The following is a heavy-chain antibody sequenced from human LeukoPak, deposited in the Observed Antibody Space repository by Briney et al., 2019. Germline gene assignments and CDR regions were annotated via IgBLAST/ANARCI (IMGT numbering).Heavy chain of an antibody. CDR1: GGSFSGYY. V-gene: IGHV4-34*01. CDR3: ARAIPGLRYFYYYMDV. J-gene: IGHJ6*03. Sequence: SETLSLTCAVYGGSFSGYYWSWIRQPPGKGLEWIEEINHSGSTNYNPSLKSRVTISVDTSKNQFSLKLSSVTAADTAVYYCARAIPGLRYFYYYMDVWGKGTTVTVSS. CDR2: INHSGST. D-gene: IGHD4-17*01.